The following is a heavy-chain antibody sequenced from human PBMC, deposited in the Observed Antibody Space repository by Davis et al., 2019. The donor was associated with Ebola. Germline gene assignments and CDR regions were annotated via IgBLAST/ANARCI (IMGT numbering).Heavy chain of an antibody. Sequence: ASVKVSCKASGYTFTSYGVSWVRQAPGQGLEWMGWISAYNGNTNYAQKLQGRVTMTTDTSTSTAYMELRSLRSDDTAVYYCARDLSTVTTNWFDPWGQGTLVTVSS. CDR1: GYTFTSYG. V-gene: IGHV1-18*01. J-gene: IGHJ5*02. D-gene: IGHD4-17*01. CDR2: ISAYNGNT. CDR3: ARDLSTVTTNWFDP.